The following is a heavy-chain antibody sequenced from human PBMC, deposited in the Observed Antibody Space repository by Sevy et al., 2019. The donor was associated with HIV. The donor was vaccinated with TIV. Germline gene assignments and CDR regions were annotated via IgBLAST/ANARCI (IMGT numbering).Heavy chain of an antibody. Sequence: GGSLRLSCAASGFTFSSFSMNWVRQAPGKGPEWISYFSTRSSAIYYADSMKGRFTISRDNSKNSLYLQMNSLRAEDTAVYYCARESASGTPGGVYYYYYNMDVWGQGTTVTVSS. J-gene: IGHJ6*02. CDR1: GFTFSSFS. CDR3: ARESASGTPGGVYYYYYNMDV. CDR2: FSTRSSAI. V-gene: IGHV3-48*01. D-gene: IGHD6-13*01.